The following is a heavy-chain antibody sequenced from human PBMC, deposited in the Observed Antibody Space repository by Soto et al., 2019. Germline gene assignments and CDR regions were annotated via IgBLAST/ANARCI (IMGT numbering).Heavy chain of an antibody. CDR1: GGTFSSYT. CDR3: ARDWRIAAAGDWAGRGVGGYYYYMDV. D-gene: IGHD6-13*01. V-gene: IGHV1-69*08. J-gene: IGHJ6*03. CDR2: IIPILVLA. Sequence: QVQLVQSGAEVKKPGSSVKVSCKASGGTFSSYTISWVRQAPGQGLEWMGGIIPILVLANFAQNFQGRVPITAVKSTSIAYMELSSMGSEDMAVYYFARDWRIAAAGDWAGRGVGGYYYYMDVWGKGTTVTVSS.